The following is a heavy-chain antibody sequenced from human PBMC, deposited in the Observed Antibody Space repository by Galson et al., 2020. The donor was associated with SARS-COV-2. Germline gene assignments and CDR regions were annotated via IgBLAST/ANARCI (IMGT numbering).Heavy chain of an antibody. CDR3: AKDVGGAFVLVPGARKSDENWLDP. V-gene: IGHV3-23*01. J-gene: IGHJ5*02. CDR2: ISSSGGNT. Sequence: GGSLRLSCAASGFTFSIYVMTWVRQSPGKGLEWVSTISSSGGNTYYADSVRGRFTISRDNFKNTLYLQMNSLTAEDTATYYCAKDVGGAFVLVPGARKSDENWLDPWGRGTLVTVSS. D-gene: IGHD2-2*01. CDR1: GFTFSIYV.